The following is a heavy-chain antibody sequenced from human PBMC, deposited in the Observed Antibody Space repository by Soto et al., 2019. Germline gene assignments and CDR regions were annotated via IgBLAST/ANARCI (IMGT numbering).Heavy chain of an antibody. Sequence: QVQLQESGPGLVKPSETLSLTCTVSGGSISSYYWSWIRQPPGKGLEWIGYIYYSGGTNYNPSLKSRVTISVDTSKNQFSLKLSSVTAADTAVYYCARGIVGATNFDYWGQGTLVTVSS. CDR3: ARGIVGATNFDY. D-gene: IGHD1-26*01. J-gene: IGHJ4*02. CDR2: IYYSGGT. V-gene: IGHV4-59*01. CDR1: GGSISSYY.